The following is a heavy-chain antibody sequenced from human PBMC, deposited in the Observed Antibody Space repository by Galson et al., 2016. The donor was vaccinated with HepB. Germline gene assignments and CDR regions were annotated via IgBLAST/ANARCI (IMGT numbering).Heavy chain of an antibody. Sequence: SLRLSCATSGFTFSSYWMTWVRQAPGKGLEWVANINQDGIEKYYVGSVEGRSTISRDNAKKSLYLQMDSLRAEDTAVYYCARSGEPSRGQGTLVTVSS. D-gene: IGHD4-17*01. CDR2: INQDGIEK. CDR1: GFTFSSYW. J-gene: IGHJ4*02. CDR3: ARSGEPS. V-gene: IGHV3-7*01.